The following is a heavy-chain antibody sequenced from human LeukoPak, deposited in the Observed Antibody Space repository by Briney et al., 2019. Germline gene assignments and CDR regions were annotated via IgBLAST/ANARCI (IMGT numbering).Heavy chain of an antibody. CDR1: GYTFTGYY. V-gene: IGHV7-4-1*02. D-gene: IGHD4-23*01. CDR2: INTDTGNP. J-gene: IGHJ3*02. Sequence: GASVKVSCKASGYTFTGYYMHWVRQVPGQGLEWMGWINTDTGNPTYAQGFTGRFVFSLDTSVSTAYLQISSLKAEDTAVYYCARGTYGGNSGDTFDIWGQGTMVTVSS. CDR3: ARGTYGGNSGDTFDI.